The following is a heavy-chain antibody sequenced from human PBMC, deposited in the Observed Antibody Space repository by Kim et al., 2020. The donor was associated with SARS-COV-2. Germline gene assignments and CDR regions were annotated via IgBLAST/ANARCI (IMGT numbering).Heavy chain of an antibody. V-gene: IGHV3-30*18. Sequence: GGSLRLSCAASGFTFSSYGMHWVRQAPGKGLEWVAVISYDGSNKYYADSVKGRFTISRDNSKNTLYLQMNSLRAEDTAVYYCAKDRRWLQEIAWGQGTMVTVSS. D-gene: IGHD5-12*01. CDR2: ISYDGSNK. J-gene: IGHJ3*01. CDR3: AKDRRWLQEIA. CDR1: GFTFSSYG.